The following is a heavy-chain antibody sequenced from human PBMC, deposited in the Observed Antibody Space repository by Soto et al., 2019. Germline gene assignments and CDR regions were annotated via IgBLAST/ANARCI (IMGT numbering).Heavy chain of an antibody. CDR3: ARSIGVVTALDY. D-gene: IGHD2-21*02. Sequence: QVQLVQSGAEEKKPGASVKVSCKASGYTFTSYAMHWVRQAPGQRLEWMGWINAGNGNTKYSQKFQGRVTITRDTSASTANMELSSLRSKDTAVYSCARSIGVVTALDYWAQGPLVTAS. CDR2: INAGNGNT. CDR1: GYTFTSYA. J-gene: IGHJ4*02. V-gene: IGHV1-3*05.